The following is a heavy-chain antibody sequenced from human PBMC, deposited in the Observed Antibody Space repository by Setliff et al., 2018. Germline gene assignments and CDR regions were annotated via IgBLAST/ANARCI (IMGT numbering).Heavy chain of an antibody. D-gene: IGHD3-22*01. CDR1: GYTFSNFG. J-gene: IGHJ4*02. V-gene: IGHV1-18*01. CDR3: ARVQEYYDSSGYEGRYFDY. Sequence: ASVKVSCKASGYTFSNFGFSWVRQAPGQGLEWMGWISAYSGGTNYAQKFQGRVTMTRDTSISTAYMELRSLRSDDTAVYYCARVQEYYDSSGYEGRYFDYWGQGTLVTVSS. CDR2: ISAYSGGT.